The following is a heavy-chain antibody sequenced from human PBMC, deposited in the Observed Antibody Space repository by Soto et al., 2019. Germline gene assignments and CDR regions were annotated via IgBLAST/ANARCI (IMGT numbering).Heavy chain of an antibody. J-gene: IGHJ4*02. Sequence: ASVKVSCKASGYTFTSYAMHWVRQAPGQRLEWMGWINAGNGNTKYSQKFQGRVTITRDTSASTAYMELSSLRSEDTAVYYCAREMEYYYHSSGYDYWGQGTLVTVSS. V-gene: IGHV1-3*01. CDR2: INAGNGNT. CDR3: AREMEYYYHSSGYDY. D-gene: IGHD3-22*01. CDR1: GYTFTSYA.